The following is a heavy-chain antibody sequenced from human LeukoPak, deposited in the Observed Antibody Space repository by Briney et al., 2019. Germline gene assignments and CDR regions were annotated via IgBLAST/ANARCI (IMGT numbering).Heavy chain of an antibody. V-gene: IGHV4-59*01. CDR3: ARVPRSYYYYYYMDV. Sequence: PSETLSLTCTVSGGSISGYHWSWIRQPPGKGLEWLGYICYSGSSNYNPSLKSRVTISADTSKNQFSLKLSSVTAADTAVYYCARVPRSYYYYYYMDVWGKGTTVTVSS. CDR2: ICYSGSS. J-gene: IGHJ6*03. CDR1: GGSISGYH.